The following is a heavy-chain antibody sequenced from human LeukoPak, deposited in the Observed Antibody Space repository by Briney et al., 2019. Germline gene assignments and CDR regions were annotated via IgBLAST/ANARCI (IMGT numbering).Heavy chain of an antibody. CDR3: ARVSISFSSTICYRYYFDY. J-gene: IGHJ4*02. Sequence: SETLSLTCTVSGYSISSGYYWGWMRQPPGKGLEWSGTIYHSGSTSYNPSLKSRVTISVVTSKYPFTLKLTSVTSADTVLYYCARVSISFSSTICYRYYFDYWGQGTLVTVSS. D-gene: IGHD2-2*01. CDR2: IYHSGST. V-gene: IGHV4-38-2*02. CDR1: GYSISSGYY.